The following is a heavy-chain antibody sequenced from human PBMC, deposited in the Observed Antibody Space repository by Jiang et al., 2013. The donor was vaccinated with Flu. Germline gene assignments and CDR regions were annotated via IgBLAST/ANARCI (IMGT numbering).Heavy chain of an antibody. V-gene: IGHV4-4*02. Sequence: GPGLVKPSGTLSLTCAVSGGSISSSNWWSWVRQPPGKGLEWIGEIYHSGSTNYNPSLKSRVTISVDKSKNQFSLKLSSVTAADTAVYYCARGAAYDILTGYYKAVRSHFDYWGQGTLVTV. CDR3: ARGAAYDILTGYYKAVRSHFDY. CDR2: IYHSGST. J-gene: IGHJ4*02. D-gene: IGHD3-9*01. CDR1: GGSISSSNW.